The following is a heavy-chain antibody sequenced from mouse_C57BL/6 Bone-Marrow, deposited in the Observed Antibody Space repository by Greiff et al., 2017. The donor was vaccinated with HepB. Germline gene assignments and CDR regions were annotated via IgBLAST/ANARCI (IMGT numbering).Heavy chain of an antibody. J-gene: IGHJ3*01. Sequence: QVHVKQPGAELMKPGASVKLSCKATGYTFTGYWIEWVKQRPGHGLEWIGEILPGSGSTNYNEKFKGKATFTADTSSNTAYMQLSSLTTEDSAIYYCARGHYYYYGPWFAYWGQGTLVTVSA. D-gene: IGHD1-1*01. CDR1: GYTFTGYW. CDR3: ARGHYYYYGPWFAY. CDR2: ILPGSGST. V-gene: IGHV1-9*01.